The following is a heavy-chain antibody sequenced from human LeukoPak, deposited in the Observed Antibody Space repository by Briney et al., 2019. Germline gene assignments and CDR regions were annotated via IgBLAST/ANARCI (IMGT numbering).Heavy chain of an antibody. CDR1: GGSISGGSYY. CDR2: IYTSGST. D-gene: IGHD6-19*01. V-gene: IGHV4-61*02. Sequence: SQTLSLTCTVSGGSISGGSYYWSWIRQPAGKGLEWIGRIYTSGSTNYNPSLKSRVTISVDTSKNQFSLKLSSVTAADTAVYYCARSWLPTGGYYYYMDVWGKGTTVTVSS. J-gene: IGHJ6*03. CDR3: ARSWLPTGGYYYYMDV.